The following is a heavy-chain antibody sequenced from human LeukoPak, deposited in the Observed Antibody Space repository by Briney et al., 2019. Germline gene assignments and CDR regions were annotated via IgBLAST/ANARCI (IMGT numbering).Heavy chain of an antibody. Sequence: GGSLRLSCAASGFTVSSNYMSWVRQAPGKGLEWVSVIYSGGSTYYADSVKGRFTISRDNSKNTLYFQMNSLRAEDTAVYYCARDRRYYDSSGYYYAWFDPWGQGTLVTVSS. J-gene: IGHJ5*02. CDR3: ARDRRYYDSSGYYYAWFDP. V-gene: IGHV3-66*01. CDR2: IYSGGST. CDR1: GFTVSSNY. D-gene: IGHD3-22*01.